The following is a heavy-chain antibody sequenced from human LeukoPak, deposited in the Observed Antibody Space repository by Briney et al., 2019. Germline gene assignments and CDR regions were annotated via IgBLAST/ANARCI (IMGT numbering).Heavy chain of an antibody. CDR3: ATRKYSSSWDYYFDY. J-gene: IGHJ4*02. CDR2: ISGSGGST. CDR1: GFTFSSYA. V-gene: IGHV3-23*01. D-gene: IGHD6-13*01. Sequence: GGSLRLSCAASGFTFSSYAMSWVRQAPGKGLEWVSAISGSGGSTYYADSVKGRFTISRDNSKNTLYLQMNSLRAEDTAVYYCATRKYSSSWDYYFDYWGQGTLVTVSS.